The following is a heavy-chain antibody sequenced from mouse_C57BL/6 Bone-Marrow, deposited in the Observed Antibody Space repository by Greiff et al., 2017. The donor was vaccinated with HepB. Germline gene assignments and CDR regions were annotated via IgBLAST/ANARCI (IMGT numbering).Heavy chain of an antibody. CDR3: AREGAHYYGSSAAWFAY. J-gene: IGHJ3*01. Sequence: QVQLKESGAELMKPGASVKLSCKATGYTFTGYWIEWVKQRPGHGLEWIGEILPGSGSTNYNEKFKGKATFTADTSSNTAYMQLSSLTTEDSAIYYGAREGAHYYGSSAAWFAYWGQGTLVTVSA. D-gene: IGHD1-1*01. V-gene: IGHV1-9*01. CDR2: ILPGSGST. CDR1: GYTFTGYW.